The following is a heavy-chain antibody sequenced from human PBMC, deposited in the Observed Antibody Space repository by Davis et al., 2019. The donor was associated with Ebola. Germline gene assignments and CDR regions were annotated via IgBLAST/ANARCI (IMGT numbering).Heavy chain of an antibody. CDR2: ISWNSGSI. J-gene: IGHJ2*01. V-gene: IGHV3-9*01. Sequence: GGSLRLSCAASGFTFDDYAMHWVRQAPGKGLEWVSGISWNSGSIGYADSVKGRFTISRDNAKNSLYLQMNSLRAEDTALYYCAREIKPYWYFDLWGRGTLVTVSS. CDR3: AREIKPYWYFDL. CDR1: GFTFDDYA.